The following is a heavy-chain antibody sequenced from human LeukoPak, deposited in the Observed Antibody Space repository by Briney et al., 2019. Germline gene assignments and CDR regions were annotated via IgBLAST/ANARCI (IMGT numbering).Heavy chain of an antibody. CDR1: GFTFSSYE. CDR2: ISSSGSTI. V-gene: IGHV3-48*03. CDR3: ARGDKQLVFNRNKGGFDP. D-gene: IGHD6-13*01. Sequence: GGSLRLSCAASGFTFSSYEMNWVRQAPGNGLEWVSYISSSGSTIYYADSVKGRFTISRDNSKNTLYLQMNSLRTEDTAVYYCARGDKQLVFNRNKGGFDPWGQGTLVTVSS. J-gene: IGHJ5*02.